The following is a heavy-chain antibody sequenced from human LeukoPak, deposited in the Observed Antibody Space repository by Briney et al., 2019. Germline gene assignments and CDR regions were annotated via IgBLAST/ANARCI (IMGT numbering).Heavy chain of an antibody. V-gene: IGHV4-59*01. Sequence: SETLSLTCTVSAGSISSYYWSWIRQPPGKGLEWIGYIYYSGSTNYNPSLKSRATLSVDTSKNQFSLKLSSVTAADTAVYYCARTRYSYGPPLPYYWGQGTLVTVSS. CDR2: IYYSGST. D-gene: IGHD5-18*01. J-gene: IGHJ4*02. CDR3: ARTRYSYGPPLPYY. CDR1: AGSISSYY.